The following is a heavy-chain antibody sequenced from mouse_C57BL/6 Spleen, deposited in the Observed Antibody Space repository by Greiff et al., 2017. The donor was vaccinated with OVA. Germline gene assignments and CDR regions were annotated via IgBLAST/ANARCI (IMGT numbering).Heavy chain of an antibody. CDR1: GYTFTSYW. CDR3: ARRERSYGNYAMDY. V-gene: IGHV1-50*01. J-gene: IGHJ4*01. D-gene: IGHD2-1*01. Sequence: QVQLQQPGAELVKPGASVKLSCKAPGYTFTSYWMQWVKQRPGQGLEWIGEIDPSDSYTNYNQKFKGKATLTVDTSSSTAYMQLSSLTSEDSAVYYCARRERSYGNYAMDYWGQGTSVTVSS. CDR2: IDPSDSYT.